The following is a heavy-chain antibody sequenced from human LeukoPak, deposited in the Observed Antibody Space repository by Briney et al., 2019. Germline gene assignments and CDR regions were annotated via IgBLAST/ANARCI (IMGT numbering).Heavy chain of an antibody. CDR1: GFTFSSYT. V-gene: IGHV3-21*01. Sequence: GGALRLSCAASGFTFSSYTMNWVRQAPGKGLEWVSSITGSSTYIFYADSVKGRFTGSRDDAKNSLYVQMNSLRAEDTAVYYWAREAGYCSSTSCEEDYYYYYMDVWGKGTTVTVSS. CDR2: ITGSSTYI. D-gene: IGHD2-2*03. CDR3: AREAGYCSSTSCEEDYYYYYMDV. J-gene: IGHJ6*03.